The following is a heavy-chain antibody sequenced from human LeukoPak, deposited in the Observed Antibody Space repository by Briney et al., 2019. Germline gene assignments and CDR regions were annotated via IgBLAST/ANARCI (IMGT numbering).Heavy chain of an antibody. CDR2: INHSGST. Sequence: GTLRLSCAASAFTFSSYGMSWVRQPPGKGLEWIGEINHSGSTNYNPSLKSRVTISVDTSKNQFSLKLSSVTAADTAVYYCARRDVLLKDAFDIWGQGTMVTVSS. D-gene: IGHD3-9*01. J-gene: IGHJ3*02. V-gene: IGHV4-34*01. CDR1: AFTFSSYG. CDR3: ARRDVLLKDAFDI.